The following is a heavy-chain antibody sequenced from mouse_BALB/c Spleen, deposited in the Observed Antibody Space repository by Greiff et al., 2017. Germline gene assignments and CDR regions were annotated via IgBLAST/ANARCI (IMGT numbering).Heavy chain of an antibody. CDR2: ISSGSSTI. CDR3: ARSRDGYYVSYYAMDY. D-gene: IGHD2-3*01. CDR1: GFTFSDYG. V-gene: IGHV5-17*02. Sequence: EVQLVESGGGLVQPGGSRKLSCAASGFTFSDYGMAWVRQAPGKGPEWVAFISSGSSTIYYADTVKGRFTISRDNPKNTLFLQMTSLRSEDTAMYYCARSRDGYYVSYYAMDYWGQGTSVTVSS. J-gene: IGHJ4*01.